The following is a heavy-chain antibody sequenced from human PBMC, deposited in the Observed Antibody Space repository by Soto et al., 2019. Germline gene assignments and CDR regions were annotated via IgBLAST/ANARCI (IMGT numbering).Heavy chain of an antibody. CDR2: INPSGVGT. Sequence: QVQLVQSGAEVRKPGASVKVSCKASGYIFTSHYMHWVRQAPGQGLEWMGIINPSGVGTSYAQKFQGRVTMTRDTSTSTVYMELNSLISEDKAVYYCARESTLAYWGQGNLVTVSS. CDR3: ARESTLAY. CDR1: GYIFTSHY. J-gene: IGHJ4*02. V-gene: IGHV1-46*01.